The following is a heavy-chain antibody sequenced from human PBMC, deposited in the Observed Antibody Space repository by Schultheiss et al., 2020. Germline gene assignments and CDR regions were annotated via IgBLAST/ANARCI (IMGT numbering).Heavy chain of an antibody. D-gene: IGHD6-19*01. CDR2: ISYDGSNK. Sequence: GESLKISCAASGFTFSSYGMHWVRQAPGKGLEWVAVISYDGSNKYYADSVKGRFTISRDNSKNTLYLQMNSLRAEDTAVYYCARYSSGWPFDYWGQGTLVTVSS. J-gene: IGHJ4*02. V-gene: IGHV3-30*03. CDR1: GFTFSSYG. CDR3: ARYSSGWPFDY.